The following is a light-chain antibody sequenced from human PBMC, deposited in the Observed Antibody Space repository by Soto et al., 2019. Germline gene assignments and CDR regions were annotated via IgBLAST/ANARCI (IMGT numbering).Light chain of an antibody. J-gene: IGLJ1*01. CDR2: EVS. CDR3: SSYTSSSTYV. V-gene: IGLV2-14*01. Sequence: QSALTQPASVSGSPGQSITISCTGTSSDVGGYNYVSWYQQHPGKAPKLMIYEVSNRPSGVSNRFSGSKSGNTASLTTSGLQAEDEGDFYCSSYTSSSTYVFGNGTKVTVL. CDR1: SSDVGGYNY.